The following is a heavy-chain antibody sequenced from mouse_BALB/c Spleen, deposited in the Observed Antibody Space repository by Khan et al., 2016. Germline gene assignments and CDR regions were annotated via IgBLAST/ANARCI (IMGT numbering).Heavy chain of an antibody. Sequence: EVELVESGGDLVKPGGSLKLSCAASGFTFSSYGMSWVRQTPDKRLEWVATISSGGSYTYYPDSVKGRFTISRDNAKHTLYLQLSSLKSEDTAMYYLARRNDCYYFDNWGQGTTLTVAS. J-gene: IGHJ2*01. CDR2: ISSGGSYT. CDR3: ARRNDCYYFDN. V-gene: IGHV5-6*01. D-gene: IGHD2-3*01. CDR1: GFTFSSYG.